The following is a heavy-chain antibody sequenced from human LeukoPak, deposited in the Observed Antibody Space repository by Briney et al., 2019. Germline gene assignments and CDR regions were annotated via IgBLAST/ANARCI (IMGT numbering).Heavy chain of an antibody. J-gene: IGHJ4*02. CDR2: ISGSGGST. D-gene: IGHD6-13*01. CDR3: AKDNGRSWYPLY. CDR1: GFTFSTYA. V-gene: IGHV3-23*01. Sequence: GGSLRLSCAASGFTFSTYAMSWIRQAPGKGLEWVSAISGSGGSTYYADSVKGRFTISRDNSKNTLYLQMNSLRAEDTAVYYCAKDNGRSWYPLYWGQGTLVTVSS.